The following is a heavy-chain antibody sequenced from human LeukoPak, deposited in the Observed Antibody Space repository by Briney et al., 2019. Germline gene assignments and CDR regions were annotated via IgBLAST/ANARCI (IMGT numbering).Heavy chain of an antibody. D-gene: IGHD3-16*01. CDR2: IKEDGSEK. CDR1: GFTFGSNW. CDR3: ASGRQLGY. J-gene: IGHJ4*02. V-gene: IGHV3-7*01. Sequence: PGGPLKLPCGASGFTFGSNWITGSPRAQGRGLEWVANIKEDGSEKYYVASVKGRFSISRDNAKNSLYLQMNSLRAEDTVVYYCASGRQLGYWGQGTLVTVSS.